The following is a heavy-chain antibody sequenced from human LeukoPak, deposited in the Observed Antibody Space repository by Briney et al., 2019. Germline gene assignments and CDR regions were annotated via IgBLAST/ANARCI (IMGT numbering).Heavy chain of an antibody. D-gene: IGHD2-2*01. CDR1: GFTFSSYA. J-gene: IGHJ6*03. CDR2: ISGSGGST. CDR3: AGEGTAAAPYYYYMDV. V-gene: IGHV3-23*01. Sequence: GGSLRLSCAASGFTFSSYAMSWVRQAPGKGLVWVSAISGSGGSTYYADSVKGRFTISRDNSKNTLYLQMNSLRAEDTAVYYCAGEGTAAAPYYYYMDVWGKGTTVTVSS.